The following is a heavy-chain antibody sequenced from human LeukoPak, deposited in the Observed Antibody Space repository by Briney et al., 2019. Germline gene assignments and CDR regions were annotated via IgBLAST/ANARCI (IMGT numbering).Heavy chain of an antibody. D-gene: IGHD6-13*01. CDR3: AARKSIAAAGPFDY. J-gene: IGHJ4*02. CDR2: IYHSGGT. V-gene: IGHV4-30-2*01. CDR1: GGSISSGGYY. Sequence: SETLSLTCTVSGGSISSGGYYWSWIRQPPGKGLEWIGYIYHSGGTYYNPSLKSRVTISVDRSKNQFSLKLSSVTAADTAVYYCAARKSIAAAGPFDYWGQGTLVTVSS.